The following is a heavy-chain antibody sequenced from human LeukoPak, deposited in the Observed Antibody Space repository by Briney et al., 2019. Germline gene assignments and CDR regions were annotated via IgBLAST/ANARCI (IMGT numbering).Heavy chain of an antibody. D-gene: IGHD1-26*01. V-gene: IGHV3-23*01. Sequence: GGSLRLSCAASGFTFSSYWMSWVRQAPGKGLEWVSGIGPSGTNTYYADSVKGRFTISRDNSKNTLYLQMNSLRAEDTAVYYCARGGSYLSAFDIWGQGTMVTVSS. CDR1: GFTFSSYW. CDR2: IGPSGTNT. CDR3: ARGGSYLSAFDI. J-gene: IGHJ3*02.